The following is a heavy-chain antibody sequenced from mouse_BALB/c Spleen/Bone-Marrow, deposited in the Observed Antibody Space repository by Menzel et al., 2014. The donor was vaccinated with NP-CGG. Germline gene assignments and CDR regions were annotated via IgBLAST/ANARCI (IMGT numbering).Heavy chain of an antibody. Sequence: QVQLQQSGPELVKPGASVKISCKASGYTFTDYYINWVKQKPGQGLEWIGWIYPGSGNTKYNEKFKGKATLTVDTSSSTAYMQLSSLTSEDTAVCFCARGVYYDYDDYFDYWGQGTTLTVSS. V-gene: IGHV1-84*02. D-gene: IGHD2-4*01. J-gene: IGHJ2*01. CDR2: IYPGSGNT. CDR1: GYTFTDYY. CDR3: ARGVYYDYDDYFDY.